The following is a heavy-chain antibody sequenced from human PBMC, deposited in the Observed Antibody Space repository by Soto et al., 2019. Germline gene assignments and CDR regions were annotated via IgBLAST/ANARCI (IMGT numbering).Heavy chain of an antibody. J-gene: IGHJ6*02. CDR3: ARVRDPHLDHYGLDV. CDR1: GFTFNVYG. CDR2: LIPIYDEP. Sequence: QVQLVQSGAEVKNPGSSVRVSCKTSGFTFNVYGIHWVRQAPGQGLEWMGGLIPIYDEPNYAQKFQGRVTITADKSTTTVYLELSSLRSEHTAVYFCARVRDPHLDHYGLDVWGQGTPVTVSS. V-gene: IGHV1-69*06.